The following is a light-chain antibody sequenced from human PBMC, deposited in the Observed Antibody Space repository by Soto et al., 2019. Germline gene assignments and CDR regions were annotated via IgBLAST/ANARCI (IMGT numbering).Light chain of an antibody. V-gene: IGLV2-14*01. Sequence: QSVLTQPASVSGSPGQSITISCTGTSSDVGGYNYVSWYQQHPGKAPKLMIYDVSNRPSGVSNRFHGSKSGNTASLTISGLQAEDEADYYCSSYTSSSTYVFGTGTKVTVL. CDR1: SSDVGGYNY. CDR2: DVS. J-gene: IGLJ1*01. CDR3: SSYTSSSTYV.